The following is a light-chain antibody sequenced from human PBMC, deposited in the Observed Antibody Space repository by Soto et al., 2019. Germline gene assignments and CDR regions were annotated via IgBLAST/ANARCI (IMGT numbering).Light chain of an antibody. CDR2: GAS. J-gene: IGKJ4*01. Sequence: EIVMTQSPATLSVSPGERATLSCRANQSVSSNLAWYQQKPGQAPRLLIYGASTRATGIPARFSGSGSGTEFTLTISSLQSEDFAVYYCQQYNNWPRRLTFGGGTKVEIK. CDR1: QSVSSN. CDR3: QQYNNWPRRLT. V-gene: IGKV3-15*01.